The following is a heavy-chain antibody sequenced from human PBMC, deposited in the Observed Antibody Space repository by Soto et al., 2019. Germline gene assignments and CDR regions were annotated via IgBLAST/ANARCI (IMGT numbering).Heavy chain of an antibody. D-gene: IGHD6-19*01. CDR2: ISVYNGNT. CDR1: GFVFSSYG. V-gene: IGHV1-18*04. CDR3: ATDRLPYSSGSYGFDS. Sequence: QVQLVQSGAEVKTSGASVKVSCKASGFVFSSYGFNWVRQAPGQGLEWMGWISVYNGNTFYAQKFQGRVTMTTDTSTTTAFMELRSLKSDDTAIYYCATDRLPYSSGSYGFDSWGQGTLVTVSS. J-gene: IGHJ5*01.